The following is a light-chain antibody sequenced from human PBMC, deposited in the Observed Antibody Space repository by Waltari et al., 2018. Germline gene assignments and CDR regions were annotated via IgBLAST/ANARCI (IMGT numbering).Light chain of an antibody. V-gene: IGLV2-14*01. CDR1: NSDVGAYQY. Sequence: QSALTQPASVSGSPGQSITIPCTGTNSDVGAYQYVSWYQQNPGKAPKLIIFEVSRRPSGVSYRFSGSTSGSTASLTISGLQAGDEADYYCSSYTTSATWVFGGGTRVAVL. CDR2: EVS. J-gene: IGLJ3*02. CDR3: SSYTTSATWV.